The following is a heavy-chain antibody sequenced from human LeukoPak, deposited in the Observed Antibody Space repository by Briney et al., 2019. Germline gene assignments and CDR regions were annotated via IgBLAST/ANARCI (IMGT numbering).Heavy chain of an antibody. CDR1: GYTFTGYY. CDR2: IDPNSGGT. CDR3: AKDLGSGSYQPSDY. D-gene: IGHD1-26*01. V-gene: IGHV1-2*02. Sequence: VASVKVSCKTSGYTFTGYYMHWVRQAPGQGLEWMGWIDPNSGGTNYAQRFQGRDTMTRDTSISTVYMELSSLRSDDTAVYYCAKDLGSGSYQPSDYWGQGTLVTVSS. J-gene: IGHJ4*02.